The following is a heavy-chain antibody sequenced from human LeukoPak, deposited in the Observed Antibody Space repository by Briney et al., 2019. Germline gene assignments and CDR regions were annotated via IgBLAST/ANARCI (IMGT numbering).Heavy chain of an antibody. CDR2: INPTGGST. CDR1: GYTFTSYY. V-gene: IGHV1-46*01. J-gene: IGHJ5*02. Sequence: ASVKVSCKAPGYTFTSYYMHWVRQAPGQGLEWMGLINPTGGSTGYAQKFQGRVTMTRDMSTSTDYMELSSLRSEDTAIYYCARDNSVGDNAWWFDPWGQGALVTVSS. CDR3: ARDNSVGDNAWWFDP. D-gene: IGHD1-26*01.